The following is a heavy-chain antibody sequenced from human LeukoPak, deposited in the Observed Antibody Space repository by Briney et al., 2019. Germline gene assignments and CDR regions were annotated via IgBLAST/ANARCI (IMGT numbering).Heavy chain of an antibody. Sequence: SGPTLMHPTRPLTLTNTFSGFSLRPSGGGVGWIRQPPVKALVCLALTYWYDDKRYSPSLKSRLTITKDTSKYQVVLTMTNMDPVDTATYYCAHANYDILTGYYGSDWFDPWGQGTLVTVSS. CDR2: TYWYDDK. V-gene: IGHV2-5*01. CDR1: GFSLRPSGGG. CDR3: AHANYDILTGYYGSDWFDP. D-gene: IGHD3-9*01. J-gene: IGHJ5*02.